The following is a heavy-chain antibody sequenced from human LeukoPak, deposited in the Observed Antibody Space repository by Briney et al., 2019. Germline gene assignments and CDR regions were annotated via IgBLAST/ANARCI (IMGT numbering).Heavy chain of an antibody. CDR2: ISSSSSTI. CDR3: ARDRSTAMAGSEDYYFDY. V-gene: IGHV3-48*01. D-gene: IGHD5-18*01. CDR1: GFTFSSYS. Sequence: PGGSLRLSCAASGFTFSSYSMNWVRQAPGKGLEWVSYISSSSSTIYYADSVKGRFTISRDNAKNSLYLQMNGLRAEDTAVYYCARDRSTAMAGSEDYYFDYWGQGTLVTVSS. J-gene: IGHJ4*02.